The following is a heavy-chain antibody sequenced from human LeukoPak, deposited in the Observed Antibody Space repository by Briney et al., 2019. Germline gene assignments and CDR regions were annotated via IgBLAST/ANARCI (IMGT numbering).Heavy chain of an antibody. CDR1: GYTFTSYY. D-gene: IGHD3-10*01. Sequence: ASVKVSCKASGYTFTSYYIHWVRQAPGQGLEWMGIINPSGVSTSYAQKFQGRVTMTRDTSTSTVYMELSSLRSDDTAVYYCSKESEGWFDPWGQGTLVTVSS. V-gene: IGHV1-46*03. J-gene: IGHJ5*02. CDR3: SKESEGWFDP. CDR2: INPSGVST.